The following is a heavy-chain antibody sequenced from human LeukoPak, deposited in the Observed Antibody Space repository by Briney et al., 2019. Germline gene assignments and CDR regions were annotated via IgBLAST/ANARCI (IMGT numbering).Heavy chain of an antibody. J-gene: IGHJ4*02. CDR3: ARNGGSGTYYDGSFDY. D-gene: IGHD1-26*01. CDR1: GGSISSYY. CDR2: IYTSGST. V-gene: IGHV4-4*07. Sequence: SETLSLTCTVSGGSISSYYWSWLRQSAGKGLEWIGRIYTSGSTNYNPSLKSRVTMSVDTSNNQFSLKLSSATAADTALYYCARNGGSGTYYDGSFDYWGQGTLVNVSS.